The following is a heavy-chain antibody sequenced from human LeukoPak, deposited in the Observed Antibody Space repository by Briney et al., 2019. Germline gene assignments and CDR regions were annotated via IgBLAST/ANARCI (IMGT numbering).Heavy chain of an antibody. CDR3: AGASLLWFGELSSWFDP. CDR2: INAGNGNT. V-gene: IGHV1-3*01. Sequence: ASVKVSCKASGYTFTSYAMHWVRQAPGQRLEWMGWINAGNGNTKYSQKLQGRVTITRDTSASTAYMELSSLRSEDTAVYYCAGASLLWFGELSSWFDPWGQGTLVTVSS. CDR1: GYTFTSYA. D-gene: IGHD3-10*01. J-gene: IGHJ5*02.